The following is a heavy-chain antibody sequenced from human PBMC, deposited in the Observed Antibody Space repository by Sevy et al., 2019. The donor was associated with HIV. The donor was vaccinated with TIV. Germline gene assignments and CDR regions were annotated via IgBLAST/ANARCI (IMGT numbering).Heavy chain of an antibody. J-gene: IGHJ3*02. D-gene: IGHD2-8*01. CDR2: ISSSSSTI. CDR3: ARDACTNGVCYNVAFDI. V-gene: IGHV3-48*02. Sequence: GGCLRLSCAASGFTFSSYSMNWVRQAPGKGLEWVSYISSSSSTIYYADSVKGRFTLSRDNAKNSLYLQMNSLRDEDTAMYYCARDACTNGVCYNVAFDIWGQGTMVFVSS. CDR1: GFTFSSYS.